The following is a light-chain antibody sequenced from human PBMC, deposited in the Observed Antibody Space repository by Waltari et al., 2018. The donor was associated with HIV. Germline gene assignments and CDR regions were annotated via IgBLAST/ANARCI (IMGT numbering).Light chain of an antibody. Sequence: NFMLTQPHSVSESPWKPITISCTRSSGSIKSNYVHWYQQRPGSAPTTVIYDDNHTPSGVPDRFSGSIDRSSNSASLSISGLRTEDEADYYCQSYDSTNHWVFGGGTKVTVL. CDR3: QSYDSTNHWV. V-gene: IGLV6-57*03. CDR2: DDN. CDR1: SGSIKSNY. J-gene: IGLJ3*02.